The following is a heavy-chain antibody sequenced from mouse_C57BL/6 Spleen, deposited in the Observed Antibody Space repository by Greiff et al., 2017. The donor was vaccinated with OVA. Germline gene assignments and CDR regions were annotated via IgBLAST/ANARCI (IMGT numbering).Heavy chain of an antibody. J-gene: IGHJ4*01. Sequence: VKLVESGAELARPGASVKLSCKASGYTFTSYGISWVKQRTGQGLEWIGEIYPRSGNTYYNEKFKGKATLTADKSSSTAYMELRSLTSEDSAVYFCARVGDDNYAMDYWGQGTSVTVSS. V-gene: IGHV1-81*01. CDR3: ARVGDDNYAMDY. D-gene: IGHD2-12*01. CDR2: IYPRSGNT. CDR1: GYTFTSYG.